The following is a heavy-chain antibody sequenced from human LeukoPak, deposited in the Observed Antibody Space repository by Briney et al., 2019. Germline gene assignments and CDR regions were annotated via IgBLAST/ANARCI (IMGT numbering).Heavy chain of an antibody. Sequence: SETLSLTCAVYGGSFSGYYWSWIRHPPGKGLEWIGEINHSGSTNYNPSLKSRVTISVDTSKNQFSLKLSSVTAADTAVYYCARDRYCSSSSCYPDAFDIWGQGTMVTVSS. CDR3: ARDRYCSSSSCYPDAFDI. CDR2: INHSGST. CDR1: GGSFSGYY. D-gene: IGHD2-2*01. V-gene: IGHV4-34*01. J-gene: IGHJ3*02.